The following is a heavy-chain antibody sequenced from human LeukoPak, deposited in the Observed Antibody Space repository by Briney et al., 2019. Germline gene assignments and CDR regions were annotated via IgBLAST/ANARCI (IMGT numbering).Heavy chain of an antibody. J-gene: IGHJ4*02. D-gene: IGHD3-22*01. CDR2: INTNTGNP. CDR1: GYTFTSYA. V-gene: IGHV7-4-1*02. Sequence: GASVKVSCKASGYTFTSYAMNWVRQAPGQGLEWMGWINTNTGNPTYAQGFTGRFVFSLDTSVSTAYLQISSLKAEDTAVYYCARSDDAAYYYDSSGYYLAYFDYWGQGTLVTVSS. CDR3: ARSDDAAYYYDSSGYYLAYFDY.